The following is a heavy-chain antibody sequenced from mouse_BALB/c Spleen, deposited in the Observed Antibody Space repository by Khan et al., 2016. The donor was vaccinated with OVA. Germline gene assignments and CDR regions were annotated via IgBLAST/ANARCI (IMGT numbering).Heavy chain of an antibody. J-gene: IGHJ3*01. CDR2: IYPGDVNT. D-gene: IGHD2-1*01. CDR3: ARGGYYGNYRAWFAY. CDR1: GYTFTTYY. Sequence: LEESGPELVKPGASVRISCKTSGYTFTTYYINWLKQRPGQGLEWIGWIYPGDVNTKYNEKFKDKATLTADKSSSTAYMQLSSLTSDDSAVYFCARGGYYGNYRAWFAYWGQGTLVTVST. V-gene: IGHV1S56*01.